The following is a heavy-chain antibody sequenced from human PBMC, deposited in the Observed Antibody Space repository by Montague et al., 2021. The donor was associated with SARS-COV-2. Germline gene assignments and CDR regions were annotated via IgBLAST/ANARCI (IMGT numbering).Heavy chain of an antibody. CDR3: ARGTGQHITIFEIVVYYWHFDI. J-gene: IGHJ2*01. D-gene: IGHD2/OR15-2a*01. V-gene: IGHV4-34*01. CDR1: GGSFSDYY. CDR2: INHNGRT. Sequence: SETLSLTCAIYGGSFSDYYWGWIRQPPGKGLEWIADINHNGRTKYNPSLRSRVTISVDTSKNQFSLRLSSVTAADTAMYYCARGTGQHITIFEIVVYYWHFDIWGRGTLVTVS.